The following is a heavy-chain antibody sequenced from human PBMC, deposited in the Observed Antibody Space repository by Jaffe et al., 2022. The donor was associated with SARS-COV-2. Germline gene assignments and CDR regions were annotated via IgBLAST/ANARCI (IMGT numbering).Heavy chain of an antibody. V-gene: IGHV3-7*01. CDR1: GFTFSNYW. D-gene: IGHD6-13*01. J-gene: IGHJ4*02. CDR3: ARIGYSSSSFDY. Sequence: EVQLVESGGGLVRPGESLRLSCAASGFTFSNYWMSWVRQAPGKGLEWLANLKQDGSVKYYVDSAKGRFTISRDNAQNSLYLQANTLRAEDTAVYYCARIGYSSSSFDYWGQGTLVTVSS. CDR2: LKQDGSVK.